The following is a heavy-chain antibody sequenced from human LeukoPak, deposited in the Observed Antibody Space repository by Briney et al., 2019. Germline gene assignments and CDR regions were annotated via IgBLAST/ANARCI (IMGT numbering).Heavy chain of an antibody. D-gene: IGHD2-15*01. V-gene: IGHV3-23*01. J-gene: IGHJ4*02. Sequence: GGSLRLSCAASGFTFSSYAMSWVRQAPGKGLEGVSAISGSGGSTYYADSVKGRFTISRDNSKNTLYLQMNSLRAEDTAVYYCAKEQEVIVVVVAATPFDYWGQGTLVTVSS. CDR2: ISGSGGST. CDR3: AKEQEVIVVVVAATPFDY. CDR1: GFTFSSYA.